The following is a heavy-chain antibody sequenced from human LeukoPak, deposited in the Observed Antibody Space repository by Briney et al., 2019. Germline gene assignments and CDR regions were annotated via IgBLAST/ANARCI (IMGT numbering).Heavy chain of an antibody. V-gene: IGHV3-21*01. CDR3: ARDLWDH. CDR2: ITSAGNFI. CDR1: GFTFSTYT. Sequence: PGGSLRLSCAASGFTFSTYTMIWVRQAPGKGLEWASSITSAGNFIYYADSLRGRFTVSRDNAKNSLYLQMNRLRAEDTAMYYCARDLWDHWGQRTLVTVSS. J-gene: IGHJ4*02.